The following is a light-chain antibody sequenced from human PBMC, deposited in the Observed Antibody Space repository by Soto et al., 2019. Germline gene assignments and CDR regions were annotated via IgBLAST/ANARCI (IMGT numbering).Light chain of an antibody. CDR2: AAS. CDR1: QDINNF. CDR3: QQYNSYSGT. J-gene: IGKJ1*01. Sequence: DIQMTQSPSSLSASVGDRVTITCRASQDINNFLNWYQHKPGKAPNLLIYAASSLESGVPSRFSGSGSGTEFTLTISSLQPDDFATYYCQQYNSYSGTFGQGTKVDIK. V-gene: IGKV1-5*01.